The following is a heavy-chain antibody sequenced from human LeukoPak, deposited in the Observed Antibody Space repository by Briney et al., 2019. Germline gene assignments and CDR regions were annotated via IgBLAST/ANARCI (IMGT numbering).Heavy chain of an antibody. Sequence: SVKVSCKASGGTFSSYAISWVRQAPGQGLEWMGRIIPIFGTANYAQKFQGRVTITADKSTSTAYMELSSLRSEDTAVYYCASSSYYYDSSGYYYDYWGQGTLATVSS. D-gene: IGHD3-22*01. V-gene: IGHV1-69*06. CDR1: GGTFSSYA. CDR2: IIPIFGTA. CDR3: ASSSYYYDSSGYYYDY. J-gene: IGHJ4*02.